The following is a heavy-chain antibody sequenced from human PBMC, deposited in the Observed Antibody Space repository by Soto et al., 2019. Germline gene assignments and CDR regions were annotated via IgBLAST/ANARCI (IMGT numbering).Heavy chain of an antibody. Sequence: LRLSCAASGFTFSSYWMSWVRQAPGKGLEWVANIKQDGSEKYYVDSVKGRFTISRDNAKNSLYLQMNSLRAEDTAVYYCARDQVYYYDSSGYNYGMDVWGQGTTVTVSS. V-gene: IGHV3-7*03. J-gene: IGHJ6*02. D-gene: IGHD3-22*01. CDR2: IKQDGSEK. CDR1: GFTFSSYW. CDR3: ARDQVYYYDSSGYNYGMDV.